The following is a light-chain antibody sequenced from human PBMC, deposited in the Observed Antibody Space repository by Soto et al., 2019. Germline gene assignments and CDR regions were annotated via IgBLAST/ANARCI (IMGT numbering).Light chain of an antibody. J-gene: IGLJ1*01. CDR3: QSYDISLRGNV. CDR1: SSNIGAGFD. V-gene: IGLV1-40*01. CDR2: GNT. Sequence: SVLTQPPSVSGAPGQRVIMSCTGSSSNIGAGFDVHWYQQLPGSAPTLLIYGNTNRPTGVPDRFSGSKGGTSASLTITGLQADDEADYYCQSYDISLRGNVFGPGTKVTVL.